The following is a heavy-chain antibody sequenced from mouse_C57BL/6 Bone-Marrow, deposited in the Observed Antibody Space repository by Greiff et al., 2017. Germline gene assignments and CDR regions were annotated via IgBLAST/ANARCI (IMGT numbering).Heavy chain of an antibody. V-gene: IGHV5-17*01. D-gene: IGHD1-2*01. J-gene: IGHJ2*01. CDR1: GFTFSDYG. CDR3: ARMNYGGDFDY. Sequence: EVMLVESGGGLVQPGGSLKLSCAASGFTFSDYGMHWVRQAPEKGLEWVAYISSASSTIYYADTVKGRFTISRDNAKNTLFLQMTSLRSEDTARGYCARMNYGGDFDYWGQGTTLTVSS. CDR2: ISSASSTI.